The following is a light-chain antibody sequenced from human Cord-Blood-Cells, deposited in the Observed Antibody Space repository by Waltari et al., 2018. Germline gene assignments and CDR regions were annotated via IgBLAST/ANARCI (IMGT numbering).Light chain of an antibody. J-gene: IGLJ2*01. CDR1: SSDVGGYNY. CDR3: CSYAGSYTLV. Sequence: QSALTQPRSVSGSPGQSVTISCTGTSSDVGGYNYVSWYQQHPGNAPKLMIYDVSKRPAGVPVRFSGSKSGNTASLTISGLQAEDEADYCCCSYAGSYTLVFGGGTKLTVL. CDR2: DVS. V-gene: IGLV2-11*01.